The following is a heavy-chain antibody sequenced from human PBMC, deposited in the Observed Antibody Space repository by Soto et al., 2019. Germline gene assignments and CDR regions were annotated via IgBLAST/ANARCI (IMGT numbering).Heavy chain of an antibody. CDR1: GYSFTSYW. J-gene: IGHJ6*02. CDR2: IYPGDSDT. CDR3: ARFTAARFEGRYCYYGMDV. D-gene: IGHD2-15*01. Sequence: PGESLKISCKGSGYSFTSYWIGWVRQMPGKGLEWMGIIYPGDSDTRYSPSFQGQVTISADKSISTAYLQWSILKASDTAMYYCARFTAARFEGRYCYYGMDVWGQGTTVTVSS. V-gene: IGHV5-51*01.